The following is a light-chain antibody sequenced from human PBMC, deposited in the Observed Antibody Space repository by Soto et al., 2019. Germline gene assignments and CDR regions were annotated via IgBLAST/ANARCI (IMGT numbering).Light chain of an antibody. CDR3: QQVKSFLPLT. CDR2: AAS. V-gene: IGKV1-9*01. J-gene: IGKJ4*01. Sequence: IQFTQCPSSLSASVGDSVTITCRASQDISSHLAWYQQKPGKAPKVLIYAASTLESGIPSRFSGSGSRTDFTLTISSLQAEDFATYYCQQVKSFLPLTFGGGTKVDIK. CDR1: QDISSH.